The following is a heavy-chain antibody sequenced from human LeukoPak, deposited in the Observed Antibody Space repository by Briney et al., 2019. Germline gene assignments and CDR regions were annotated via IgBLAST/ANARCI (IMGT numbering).Heavy chain of an antibody. D-gene: IGHD1-26*01. CDR2: IYYSGST. Sequence: SETLSLTCTVSGGSISSGGYYWSWIRQHPGKGLEWIGYIYYSGSTYYNPSLKSRVTISVDTSKNQFSLKLSSVTAADTAVYYCARDGEHGYSDYWGQGTLVTVSS. J-gene: IGHJ4*02. V-gene: IGHV4-31*03. CDR1: GGSISSGGYY. CDR3: ARDGEHGYSDY.